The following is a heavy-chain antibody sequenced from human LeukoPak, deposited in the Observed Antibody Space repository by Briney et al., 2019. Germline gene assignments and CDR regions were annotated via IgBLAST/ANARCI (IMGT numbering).Heavy chain of an antibody. Sequence: ASVKVSCKASGYTFTRYYMHWVRQAPGQGLEWMGIINSSGGSTSYAQKFQGRVTMTRDTSTSTDYMELSSLRSEDTAVYYCAREEAVGAKFRHAFDIWGQGTMVTVSS. CDR2: INSSGGST. V-gene: IGHV1-46*01. D-gene: IGHD1-26*01. CDR3: AREEAVGAKFRHAFDI. J-gene: IGHJ3*02. CDR1: GYTFTRYY.